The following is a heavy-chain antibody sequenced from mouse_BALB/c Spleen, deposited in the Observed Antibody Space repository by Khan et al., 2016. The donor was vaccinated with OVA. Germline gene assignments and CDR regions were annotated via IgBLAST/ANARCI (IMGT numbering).Heavy chain of an antibody. V-gene: IGHV1S132*01. J-gene: IGHJ3*01. CDR1: GYIFTSYW. D-gene: IGHD2-10*01. CDR2: IYPGTDIT. Sequence: QMQLEESRTELVRPGASVKLSCKTSGYIFTSYWIHWVKQRSGQGLEWIARIYPGTDITYYNEKFKGKATLTADKSSSTAYMQLSSLKSEDSAVYFCARLGAYYCNYGAWFAYWGQGTLVTVSA. CDR3: ARLGAYYCNYGAWFAY.